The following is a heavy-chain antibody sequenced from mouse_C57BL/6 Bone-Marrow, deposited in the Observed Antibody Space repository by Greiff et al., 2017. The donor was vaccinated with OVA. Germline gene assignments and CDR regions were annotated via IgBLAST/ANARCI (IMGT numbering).Heavy chain of an antibody. V-gene: IGHV1-54*01. Sequence: QVQLQQSGAELVRPGTSVKVSCKASGYAFTNYLIEWVKQRPGQGLEWIGVINPGSGGTNYNEKFKGKATLTADKSSSTAYMQLSSLTSEDSAVYLCARDYYYFDYWGQGTTLTVSS. CDR1: GYAFTNYL. D-gene: IGHD2-13*01. CDR3: ARDYYYFDY. CDR2: INPGSGGT. J-gene: IGHJ2*01.